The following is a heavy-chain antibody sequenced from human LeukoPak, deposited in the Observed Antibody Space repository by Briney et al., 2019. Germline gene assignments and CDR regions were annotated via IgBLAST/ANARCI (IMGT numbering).Heavy chain of an antibody. CDR2: ISSSSSYI. Sequence: GGSLRLSCAASGFTFSSYSMNWVRQAPGKGLEWVSYISSSSSYIYYTDSVKGRFTISRDNAKNSLYLQVNSLRAEDTAVYYCARGGHNYYDSSGYRYYFDYWGQGTLVTVSS. D-gene: IGHD3-22*01. V-gene: IGHV3-21*01. CDR1: GFTFSSYS. CDR3: ARGGHNYYDSSGYRYYFDY. J-gene: IGHJ4*02.